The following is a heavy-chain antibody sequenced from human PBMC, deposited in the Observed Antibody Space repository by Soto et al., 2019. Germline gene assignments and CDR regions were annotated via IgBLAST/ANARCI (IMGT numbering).Heavy chain of an antibody. Sequence: QVQLVESGGGVVQPGTSLRLSCSASGFTFSRYVMHWVRQAPGKGLDWVTLISYEGTNKKYAESVKGRFTISRDNSKNTVSLQMNTLRAADTAVYYCVAAEKWLADPFDYWGQGTLVTVSS. CDR2: ISYEGTNK. D-gene: IGHD6-19*01. J-gene: IGHJ4*02. CDR1: GFTFSRYV. CDR3: VAAEKWLADPFDY. V-gene: IGHV3-30-3*01.